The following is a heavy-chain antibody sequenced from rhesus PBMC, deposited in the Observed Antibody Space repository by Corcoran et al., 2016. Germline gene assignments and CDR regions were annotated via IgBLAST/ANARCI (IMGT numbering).Heavy chain of an antibody. J-gene: IGHJ4*01. CDR2: IYGSGGGT. CDR3: ASGIAGKYDY. CDR1: GGSISDDYY. D-gene: IGHD1-1-1*01. Sequence: QVQLQESGPGLVKPSETLSLTCAVSGGSISDDYYWSWIRQPPGKGLEWIGYIYGSGGGTNYNPSLKNRVIISIDTSKNQFSLKLSSVTAADTAVYYCASGIAGKYDYWGQGVLVTVSS. V-gene: IGHV4-106*01.